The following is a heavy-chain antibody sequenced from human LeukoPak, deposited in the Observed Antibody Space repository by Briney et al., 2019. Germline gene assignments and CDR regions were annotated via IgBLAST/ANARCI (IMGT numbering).Heavy chain of an antibody. CDR2: INWNGGSR. CDR1: GFKFDDYG. Sequence: GGSLRLSCAASGFKFDDYGMSWVRQVPGKGLEWVSGINWNGGSRGYADSVKGRFTISRDNAKNSVYLQMNSLGSEDTAFYHCARDRCSSTSCYNTPNWFDPWGQGTLVTISS. D-gene: IGHD2-2*02. CDR3: ARDRCSSTSCYNTPNWFDP. J-gene: IGHJ5*02. V-gene: IGHV3-20*01.